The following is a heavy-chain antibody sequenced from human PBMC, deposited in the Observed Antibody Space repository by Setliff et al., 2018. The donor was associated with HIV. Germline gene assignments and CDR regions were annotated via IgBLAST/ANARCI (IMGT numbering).Heavy chain of an antibody. J-gene: IGHJ3*02. CDR3: ARFSVVVNATEFDALDI. D-gene: IGHD2-15*01. Sequence: GASVKVSCXASGYTFTGYNIHWVRQAPGQGLEWMGWINPKNGGTIYAQQFLGRVTMTRDSSVTTVYMELSSLTSDDTAVFYCARFSVVVNATEFDALDIWGQGTMVTVSS. CDR1: GYTFTGYN. CDR2: INPKNGGT. V-gene: IGHV1-2*02.